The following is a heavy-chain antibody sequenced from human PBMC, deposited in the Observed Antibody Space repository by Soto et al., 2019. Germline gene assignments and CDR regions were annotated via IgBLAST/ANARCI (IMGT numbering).Heavy chain of an antibody. Sequence: QVQLQESGPGLVKPSQTLSLTCTVSGGPISSGGYYWSWIRQHPGKGLEWIGYIYYSGSTYYNSSLQSRVTISVDTSKNQFSLKLSSVTAADTAVYYCARGITMVRGVILTPYFDYWGQGTLVTVSS. CDR2: IYYSGST. D-gene: IGHD3-10*01. CDR1: GGPISSGGYY. J-gene: IGHJ4*02. CDR3: ARGITMVRGVILTPYFDY. V-gene: IGHV4-31*03.